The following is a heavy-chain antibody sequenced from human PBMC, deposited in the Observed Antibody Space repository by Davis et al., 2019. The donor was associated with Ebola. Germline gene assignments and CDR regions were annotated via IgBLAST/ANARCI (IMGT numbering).Heavy chain of an antibody. J-gene: IGHJ5*02. V-gene: IGHV3-23*01. D-gene: IGHD6-19*01. CDR1: GLTFSTYA. CDR3: AKVGVAVAGNWFDP. Sequence: GGSLRLSCAASGLTFSTYAMNWVRQAPGKGLEWVSGISGSGGSTYYADSVKGRFTISRDNSKNTLYLQMNSLRAEDTAVYYCAKVGVAVAGNWFDPWGQGTLVTVSS. CDR2: ISGSGGST.